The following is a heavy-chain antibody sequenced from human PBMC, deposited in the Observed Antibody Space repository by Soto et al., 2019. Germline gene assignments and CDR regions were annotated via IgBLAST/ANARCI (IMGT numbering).Heavy chain of an antibody. CDR3: ARASGSYYFDY. Sequence: QVQLVQSGAEVKKPGASVKVSCKASGYTFTSYAMHWLRQAPGQRLEWMGWINAGNGNTKYSQKFQGRVTITRDTSASTAYMELSSLRSEDTAVYYCARASGSYYFDYWGQGTLVTVSS. CDR1: GYTFTSYA. CDR2: INAGNGNT. V-gene: IGHV1-3*01. D-gene: IGHD1-26*01. J-gene: IGHJ4*02.